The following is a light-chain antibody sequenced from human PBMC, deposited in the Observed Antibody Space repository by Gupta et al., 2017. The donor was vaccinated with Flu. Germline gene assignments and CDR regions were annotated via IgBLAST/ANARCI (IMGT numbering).Light chain of an antibody. CDR2: WAS. V-gene: IGKV4-1*01. J-gene: IGKJ1*01. Sequence: DIVMTQSPDSLAVSLGERANIKCKSSQSVLYSSNNKNYLAWYQQKPGQPPQLLIYWASTRESGVPDRFSGSGSGTDFTLTISRLQAEDVAVYYCQQYYSPSWTFGQWTKVEIK. CDR3: QQYYSPSWT. CDR1: QSVLYSSNNKNY.